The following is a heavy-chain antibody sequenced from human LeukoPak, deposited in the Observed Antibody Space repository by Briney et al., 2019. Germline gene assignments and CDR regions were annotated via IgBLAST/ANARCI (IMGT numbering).Heavy chain of an antibody. CDR2: INHSGST. Sequence: PSETLSLTCAVYGGSFSGYYWSWIRQPSGKGLEWIGEINHSGSTNYNPSLKSRVTISVDTSKNQFSLKLSSVTAADTAVYYCAREPIQRTFDYWGQGTLVTVSS. CDR3: AREPIQRTFDY. D-gene: IGHD1-14*01. V-gene: IGHV4-34*01. CDR1: GGSFSGYY. J-gene: IGHJ4*02.